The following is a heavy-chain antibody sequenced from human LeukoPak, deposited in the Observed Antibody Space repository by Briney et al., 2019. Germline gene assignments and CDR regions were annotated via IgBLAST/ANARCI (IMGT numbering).Heavy chain of an antibody. V-gene: IGHV4-61*02. CDR3: ARHHGGYGDYTSSSPYWYFDL. CDR1: GGSIRSGRYY. D-gene: IGHD4-17*01. J-gene: IGHJ2*01. Sequence: PSETLSLTCSVSGGSIRSGRYYWSWIRQPAGKGLEWIGRIYTSGSTNYNPSLKSRVTISGDTSKNQFSLKLSSVTAADTAVYYCARHHGGYGDYTSSSPYWYFDLWGRGTLVTVSS. CDR2: IYTSGST.